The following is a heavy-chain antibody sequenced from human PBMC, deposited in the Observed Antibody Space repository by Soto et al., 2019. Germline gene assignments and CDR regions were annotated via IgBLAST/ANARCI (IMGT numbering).Heavy chain of an antibody. CDR3: ARVGSSSSEYYYGMDV. D-gene: IGHD6-6*01. CDR1: GGSISSSSYY. CDR2: IYYSGST. Sequence: QLQLQESGPGLVKPSETLSLTCTVSGGSISSSSYYWGWIRQPPGKGLEWIGSIYYSGSTYYNPSLKSRVTISVDKSKNQFSLKLSSVTAADTAVYYCARVGSSSSEYYYGMDVWGQGTTVTVSS. J-gene: IGHJ6*02. V-gene: IGHV4-39*01.